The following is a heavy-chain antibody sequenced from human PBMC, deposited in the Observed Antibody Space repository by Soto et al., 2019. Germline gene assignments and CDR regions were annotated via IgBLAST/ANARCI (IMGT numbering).Heavy chain of an antibody. CDR1: GYRFSSYA. Sequence: GGSLRLSCVGSGYRFSSYAMSWVRQAPGQGLEWVSFIDGSGGSIYYADSMKGRFTISRDNSKNTLYLQMNSLRAEDTAVYYCTKRTDSGVYDYWGQGTVVTVSS. CDR3: TKRTDSGVYDY. J-gene: IGHJ4*02. V-gene: IGHV3-23*01. CDR2: IDGSGGSI.